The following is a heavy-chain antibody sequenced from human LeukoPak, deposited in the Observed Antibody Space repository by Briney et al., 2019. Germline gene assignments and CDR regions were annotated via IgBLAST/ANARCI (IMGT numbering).Heavy chain of an antibody. CDR3: ARGLDSSGPKGSY. CDR1: GYSISSGYY. D-gene: IGHD6-19*01. J-gene: IGHJ4*02. CDR2: IYHSGST. Sequence: PSETLSLTCTVSGYSISSGYYWGWIRQPPGRGLEWIGSIYHSGSTYYNPSLKSRVTISVDTSKNQFSLKLSSVTAADTAVYYCARGLDSSGPKGSYWGQGTLVTVSS. V-gene: IGHV4-38-2*02.